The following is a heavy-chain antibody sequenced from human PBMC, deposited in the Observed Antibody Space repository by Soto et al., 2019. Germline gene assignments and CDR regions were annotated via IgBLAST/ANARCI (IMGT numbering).Heavy chain of an antibody. D-gene: IGHD7-27*01. Sequence: EVQLAESGGGLVQPGGSLRLSCAASGFTFRSYWMSWVRQAPGKGLEWVANINQDGSEIYYVDSVEGRFSISRDNAENSLYLQMNSLRAEDTAVYYCARDFHVRLGITYYYYMDVWGTGTTVTVSS. CDR1: GFTFRSYW. J-gene: IGHJ6*03. V-gene: IGHV3-7*01. CDR2: INQDGSEI. CDR3: ARDFHVRLGITYYYYMDV.